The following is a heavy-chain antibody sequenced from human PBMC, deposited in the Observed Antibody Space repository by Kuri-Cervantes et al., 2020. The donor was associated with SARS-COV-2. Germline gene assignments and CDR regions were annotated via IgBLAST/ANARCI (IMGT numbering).Heavy chain of an antibody. V-gene: IGHV1-24*01. J-gene: IGHJ4*02. Sequence: ASVKVSCKVSGYTLTELSMHWVRQAPGKGLEWMGGFDPEDGETIYAQKFQGGVTMTEDTSTDTAYMELSSLRSEDTAVYYCATALVGAASFDYWGQGTLVTVSS. CDR2: FDPEDGET. CDR3: ATALVGAASFDY. CDR1: GYTLTELS. D-gene: IGHD1-26*01.